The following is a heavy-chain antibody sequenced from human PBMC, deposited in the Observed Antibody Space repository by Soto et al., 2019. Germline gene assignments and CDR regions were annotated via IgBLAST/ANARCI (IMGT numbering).Heavy chain of an antibody. CDR1: GGSISSSSYY. J-gene: IGHJ5*02. D-gene: IGHD2-2*03. Sequence: QLQLQESGPGLVKPSETLSLTCTVSGGSISSSSYYWGWIRQPPGKGLEWIGSIYYSGSTYYNPSLKSRVTISVDTSKNQFSLKLSSVTAADTAVYYCARGTMDIVVVPAATVGRFDPWGQGTLVTVSS. V-gene: IGHV4-39*01. CDR3: ARGTMDIVVVPAATVGRFDP. CDR2: IYYSGST.